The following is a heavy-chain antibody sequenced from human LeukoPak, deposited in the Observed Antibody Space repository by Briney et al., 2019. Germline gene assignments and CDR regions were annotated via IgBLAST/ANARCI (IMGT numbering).Heavy chain of an antibody. CDR2: IYPGDSDT. D-gene: IGHD2-21*02. CDR1: GYSFTSYW. V-gene: IGHV5-51*01. Sequence: GESLKISCKGSGYSFTSYWIGWVRQMPGKGLELMGIIYPGDSDTRYSPSFQGQVTISADKSISTAYLQWSSLKASDTAMYYCARHGPYCGGDCYSDDNFDYWGQGTLVTVSS. J-gene: IGHJ4*02. CDR3: ARHGPYCGGDCYSDDNFDY.